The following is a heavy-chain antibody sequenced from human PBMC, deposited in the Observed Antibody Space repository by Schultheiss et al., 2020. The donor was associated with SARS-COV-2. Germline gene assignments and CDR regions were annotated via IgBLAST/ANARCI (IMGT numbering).Heavy chain of an antibody. J-gene: IGHJ6*02. Sequence: ASVKVSCKASGYTFTSYGISWVRQAPGQGLEWMGRINPNSGGTNYAQKFQGRVTMTRDTSTSTAYMELRSLRSDDTAVYYCARDVGYRNGDYYYALDVWGQGTTVTVSS. CDR2: INPNSGGT. CDR1: GYTFTSYG. D-gene: IGHD5-18*01. CDR3: ARDVGYRNGDYYYALDV. V-gene: IGHV1-18*01.